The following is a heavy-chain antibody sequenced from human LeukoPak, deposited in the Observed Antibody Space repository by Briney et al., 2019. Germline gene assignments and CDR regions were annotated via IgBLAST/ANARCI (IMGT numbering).Heavy chain of an antibody. V-gene: IGHV3-23*01. D-gene: IGHD3-22*01. CDR2: ISGSGGST. J-gene: IGHJ4*02. CDR1: GFTVSSNY. Sequence: PGGSLRLSCAASGFTVSSNYMSWVRQAPGKGLEWVSAISGSGGSTYYADSVKGRFTISRDNSKNTLYLQMNSLRAEDTAVYYCAKEKGYWSPVITMIVVVTQSPGWGQGTLVTVSS. CDR3: AKEKGYWSPVITMIVVVTQSPG.